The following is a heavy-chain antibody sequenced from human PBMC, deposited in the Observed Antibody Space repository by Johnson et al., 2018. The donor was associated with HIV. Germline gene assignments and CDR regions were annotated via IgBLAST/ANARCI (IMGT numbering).Heavy chain of an antibody. J-gene: IGHJ3*02. CDR1: GFTFSSYW. CDR2: IKQDGSEK. Sequence: EVQLVESGGGLVQPGGSLRLSCAASGFTFSSYWMSWVRQSPGQGLEWVANIKQDGSEKYYVDSVKGRFTISRDNAKNSLHLQTNSLRAEDTAVYYCALEAVRSTDAFDIWGQGTMVIVSS. D-gene: IGHD3-10*01. V-gene: IGHV3-7*05. CDR3: ALEAVRSTDAFDI.